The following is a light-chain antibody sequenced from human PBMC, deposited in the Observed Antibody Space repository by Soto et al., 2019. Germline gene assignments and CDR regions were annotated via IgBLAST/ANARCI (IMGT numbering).Light chain of an antibody. CDR1: QSVSSN. CDR2: GAS. CDR3: QQYNTCPQT. V-gene: IGKV3-15*01. J-gene: IGKJ1*01. Sequence: EIVMTQSPATLSAAPWERATLSCRASQSVSSNFAWYQQKPGQAPRPLIYGASTRATGVPARFSGSGSGTEFTLTIRSRQSADFAVYYCQQYNTCPQTFGQGTKVDIK.